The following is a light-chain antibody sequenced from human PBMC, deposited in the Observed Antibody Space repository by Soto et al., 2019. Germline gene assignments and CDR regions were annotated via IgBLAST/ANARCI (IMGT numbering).Light chain of an antibody. CDR1: TSNIGNND. J-gene: IGLJ2*01. CDR2: DSN. V-gene: IGLV1-51*01. CDR3: GTWDNSLSAGV. Sequence: QSVLTQPPSLSAAPGRRVTISCPGSTSNIGNNDVSWYQQLPGTAPKLIIYDSNKRPSGIPDRFSGSKSGTSATLGITGLQTGDEADYYCGTWDNSLSAGVFGGGTKLTVL.